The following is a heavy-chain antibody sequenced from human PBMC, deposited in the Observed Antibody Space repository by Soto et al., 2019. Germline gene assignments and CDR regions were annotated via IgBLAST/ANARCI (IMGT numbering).Heavy chain of an antibody. CDR1: GDNFNDYH. V-gene: IGHV1-2*04. CDR3: ARESGGATATLDYYYFYMDV. Sequence: ASVKVSRKSSGDNFNDYHFHWGRQAPGQRVEGKGWINPNSGVTKYAQKFQGWVTMTRDTSIRTVYMELSRLRSDDTAVYYCARESGGATATLDYYYFYMDVWGKGTTVTVSS. CDR2: INPNSGVT. D-gene: IGHD5-12*01. J-gene: IGHJ6*03.